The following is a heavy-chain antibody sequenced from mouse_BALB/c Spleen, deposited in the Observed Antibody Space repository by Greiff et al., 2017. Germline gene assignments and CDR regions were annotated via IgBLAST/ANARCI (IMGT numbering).Heavy chain of an antibody. CDR3: ARERSYAMDY. V-gene: IGHV1-7*01. CDR1: GYTFTSYW. CDR2: INPSTGYT. Sequence: VQLQQSGAELAKPGASVKMSCKASGYTFTSYWMHWVKQRPGQGLEWIGYINPSTGYTEYNQKFKDKATLTADKSSSTAYMQLSSLTSEDSAVYYCARERSYAMDYWGQGTSVTVSS. J-gene: IGHJ4*01.